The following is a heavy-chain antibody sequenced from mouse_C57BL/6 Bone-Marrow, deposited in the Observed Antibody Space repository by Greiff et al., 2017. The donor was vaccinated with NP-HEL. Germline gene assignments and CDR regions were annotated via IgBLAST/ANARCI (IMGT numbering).Heavy chain of an antibody. V-gene: IGHV5-4*01. CDR1: GFTFSSYA. CDR2: ISDGGSYT. D-gene: IGHD1-1*01. Sequence: EVMLVESGGGLVKPGGSLKLSCAASGFTFSSYAMSWVRQTPEKRLEWVATISDGGSYTYYPDNVKGRFTISRDNAKNNLYLQMSHLKSEDTAMYYCARDRSTVVTGDYWGQGTTLTVSS. J-gene: IGHJ2*01. CDR3: ARDRSTVVTGDY.